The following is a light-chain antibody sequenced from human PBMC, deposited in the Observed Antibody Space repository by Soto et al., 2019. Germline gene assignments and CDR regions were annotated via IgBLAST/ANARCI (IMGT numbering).Light chain of an antibody. Sequence: DIQMTQSPSTLSASVGDRVTITCRASQDIRSWLAWHQQKPGKAPKLLIYAASSLQSGVPSRFSGSGSGTHFTLTISSLQPEDFATYYCQQTNSFPIAFGQGTKVDIK. J-gene: IGKJ1*01. CDR3: QQTNSFPIA. CDR1: QDIRSW. CDR2: AAS. V-gene: IGKV1-12*01.